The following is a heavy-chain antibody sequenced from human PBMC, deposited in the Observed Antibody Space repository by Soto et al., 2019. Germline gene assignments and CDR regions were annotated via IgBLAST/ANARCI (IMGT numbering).Heavy chain of an antibody. V-gene: IGHV4-39*01. CDR3: MLGSGWKDFDY. CDR2: IYYSGST. Sequence: PHTSSVSYGTIISLGCYRSCIRQPPGKGLEWIGNIYYSGSTYYNPSLKSRVTISVDTSKNQFSLKLSSVTAADTAVYYCMLGSGWKDFDYWGQGTLVTVSS. CDR1: YGTIISLGCY. J-gene: IGHJ4*02. D-gene: IGHD3-22*01.